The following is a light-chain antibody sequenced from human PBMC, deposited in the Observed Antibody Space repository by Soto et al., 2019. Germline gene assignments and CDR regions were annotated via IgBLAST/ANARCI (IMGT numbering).Light chain of an antibody. Sequence: DIVMTQSPDSLSVSLGERATIKCRSSQSVLHRSNGNNYIAWYQQKPGQPPKLLIYWSSTRDSGVPDRFIGSRSGTDFTLTISSLRPEDVAVCYCQQYFSNPPVLTFGPGTKVDIK. V-gene: IGKV4-1*01. CDR1: QSVLHRSNGNNY. CDR2: WSS. J-gene: IGKJ3*01. CDR3: QQYFSNPPVLT.